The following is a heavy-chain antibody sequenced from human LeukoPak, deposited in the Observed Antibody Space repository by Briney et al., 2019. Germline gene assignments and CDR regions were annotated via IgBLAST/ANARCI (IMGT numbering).Heavy chain of an antibody. CDR3: ATRLRDDAFDI. CDR1: GYSFTGYW. Sequence: GESLKISCQGSGYSFTGYWIGWARQMPGEGLEWMGIIYPGDSDTRYSPCFQGQVTISADKSISTAYLQGSSLKASDTAMYYCATRLRDDAFDIWGQGTMVTVSS. J-gene: IGHJ3*02. D-gene: IGHD4-17*01. V-gene: IGHV5-51*01. CDR2: IYPGDSDT.